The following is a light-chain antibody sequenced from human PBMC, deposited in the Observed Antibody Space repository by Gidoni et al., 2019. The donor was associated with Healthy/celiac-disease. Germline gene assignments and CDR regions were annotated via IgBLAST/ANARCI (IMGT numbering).Light chain of an antibody. CDR1: QSLLHSNGYNY. J-gene: IGKJ1*01. CDR3: MQALQKGWT. Sequence: DIVMTQSPLSLPVTPGEPASISCRSSQSLLHSNGYNYLDWYLQKPGQSPQLLIYLGSNRASGVPDRFSGSGSGTDFTLKISRVEAEDVGVYYCMQALQKGWTFXQXTKVEIK. CDR2: LGS. V-gene: IGKV2-28*01.